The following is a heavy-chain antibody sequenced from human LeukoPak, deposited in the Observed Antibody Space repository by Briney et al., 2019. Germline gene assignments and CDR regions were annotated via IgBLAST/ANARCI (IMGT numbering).Heavy chain of an antibody. CDR2: IYYSGST. CDR1: GGSISSSSYY. V-gene: IGHV4-39*07. Sequence: PSETLSLTCTVSGGSISSSSYYWGWIRQPPGKGLEWIGSIYYSGSTYYNPSLKSRVTISVDTSKNQFSLKLSSVTAADTAVYYCARPRGITMIVPGAFDIWGQGTMVTVSS. D-gene: IGHD3-22*01. CDR3: ARPRGITMIVPGAFDI. J-gene: IGHJ3*02.